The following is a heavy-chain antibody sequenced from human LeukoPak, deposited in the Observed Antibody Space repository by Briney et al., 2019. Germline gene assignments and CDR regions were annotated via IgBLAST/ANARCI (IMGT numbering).Heavy chain of an antibody. V-gene: IGHV3-23*01. CDR1: GFTFSSYG. Sequence: GGSLRPSCAASGFTFSSYGMSWVRQAPGKGLEWVSAISGSGGSTYYADSVKGRFTISRDNSKNTLYLQMNSLRAEDTAVYYCAKGLEGYYYDGSGYYFNYWGQGTLVTASS. CDR2: ISGSGGST. D-gene: IGHD3-22*01. J-gene: IGHJ4*02. CDR3: AKGLEGYYYDGSGYYFNY.